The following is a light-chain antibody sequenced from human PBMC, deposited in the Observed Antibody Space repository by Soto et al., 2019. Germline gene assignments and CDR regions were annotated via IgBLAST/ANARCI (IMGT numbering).Light chain of an antibody. Sequence: DIQMTQSPSSLSTSVGDRVTITCRASQSVRTYLNWYQQKPGKPPKLLISGSSRLQGGVPSRFSGSGSGTDFTLIISSLQPEDVATYYCQQGYSSPHAFGQGTKVDSK. CDR3: QQGYSSPHA. CDR2: GSS. J-gene: IGKJ2*01. CDR1: QSVRTY. V-gene: IGKV1-39*01.